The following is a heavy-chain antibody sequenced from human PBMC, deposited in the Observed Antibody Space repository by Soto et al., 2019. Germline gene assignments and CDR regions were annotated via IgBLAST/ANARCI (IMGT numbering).Heavy chain of an antibody. V-gene: IGHV2-5*02. CDR2: IYWDNDK. J-gene: IGHJ4*02. Sequence: QITLKESGPTLVKPTQTLTLTCTFSGFSLSTSEVGVGWIRQPPGKALEWLALIYWDNDKRYSPSLKNRLTIPKDTSKNQVVLTMTNMDPVDTATYYCAHSAVLQPFDYWGQGTLVTVSS. D-gene: IGHD4-4*01. CDR1: GFSLSTSEVG. CDR3: AHSAVLQPFDY.